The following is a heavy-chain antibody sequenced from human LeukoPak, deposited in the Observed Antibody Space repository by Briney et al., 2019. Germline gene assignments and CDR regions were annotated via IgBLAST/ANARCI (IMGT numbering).Heavy chain of an antibody. CDR3: ARGGYCSSTICSFDY. J-gene: IGHJ4*02. Sequence: GGTLRLSCAASGFTFSSYAMRWVRHAPGKGLEWVSGISGRGGSTYYADSVKGRFTIYRDNSKNTLYLQVNSLRDEDTAVYYCARGGYCSSTICSFDYWGQGTLVTVSS. V-gene: IGHV3-23*01. CDR2: ISGRGGST. CDR1: GFTFSSYA. D-gene: IGHD2-2*01.